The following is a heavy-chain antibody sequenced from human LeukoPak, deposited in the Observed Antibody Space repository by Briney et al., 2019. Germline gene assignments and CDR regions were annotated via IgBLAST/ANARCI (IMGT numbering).Heavy chain of an antibody. D-gene: IGHD6-6*01. J-gene: IGHJ4*02. V-gene: IGHV5-51*01. Sequence: GESLKISCKGSAYSFTTYWIGWVSQMPGKGLEWMGIIYPGDSDTRYSPSFQGQVTISADKSINTAYLQWSSLKASDTAMYYCARSAFSSSSPPFDYWGREPWSPSPQ. CDR1: AYSFTTYW. CDR3: ARSAFSSSSPPFDY. CDR2: IYPGDSDT.